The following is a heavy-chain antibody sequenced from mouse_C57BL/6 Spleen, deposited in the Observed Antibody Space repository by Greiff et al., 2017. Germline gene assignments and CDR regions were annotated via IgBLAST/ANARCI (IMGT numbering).Heavy chain of an antibody. D-gene: IGHD2-4*01. CDR1: GYTFTSYW. CDR3: ATLYDYDQVDY. V-gene: IGHV1-64*01. J-gene: IGHJ2*01. CDR2: IHPNSGST. Sequence: QVQLKQPGAELVKPGASVKLSCKASGYTFTSYWMHWVKQRPGQGLEWIGMIHPNSGSTNYNEKFKSKATLTVDKSSSTAYMQLSSLTSEDSAVYYCATLYDYDQVDYWGQGTTLTVSS.